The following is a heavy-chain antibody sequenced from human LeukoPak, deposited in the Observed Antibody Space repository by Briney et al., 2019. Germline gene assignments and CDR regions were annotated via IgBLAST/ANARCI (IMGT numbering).Heavy chain of an antibody. D-gene: IGHD2-2*01. CDR3: ARALKYQLLFGPMDV. V-gene: IGHV3-30-3*01. CDR2: ISYDGSNK. Sequence: GGSLRLSCAASGFTFSSYAMHWVRQAPGKGLEWVAVISYDGSNKYYADSVKGRFTISRDNSKNTLYLQMNSLRAEDTAVYYCARALKYQLLFGPMDVWGQGTTVTVSS. J-gene: IGHJ6*02. CDR1: GFTFSSYA.